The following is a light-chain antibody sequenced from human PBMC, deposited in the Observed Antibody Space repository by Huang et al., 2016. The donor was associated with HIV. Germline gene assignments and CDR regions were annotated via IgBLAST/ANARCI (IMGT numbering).Light chain of an antibody. Sequence: DIQMTQSPSSLSASVGDRVTITCRASQSIDWFLNWYWQKPGKAPKLLISAASSLQSGVPSRLSGSGSGTVFTLTISSLQPEDFATYFCQQSYSAPFIFGPGTRVDI. V-gene: IGKV1-39*01. J-gene: IGKJ3*01. CDR2: AAS. CDR3: QQSYSAPFI. CDR1: QSIDWF.